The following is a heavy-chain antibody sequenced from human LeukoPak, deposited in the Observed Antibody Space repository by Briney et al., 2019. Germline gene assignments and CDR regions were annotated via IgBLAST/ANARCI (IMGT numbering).Heavy chain of an antibody. CDR1: GCSFTTYD. Sequence: AAVKVSCKASGCSFTTYDINWVRQAAGQGGEGVGCMKLSSGYTGYAQKFQGRITMTRATAINTAYMELSSLSYEDTAMYYCARPLKPDENWGQGTLVTVSS. CDR3: ARPLKPDEN. CDR2: MKLSSGYT. J-gene: IGHJ4*02. D-gene: IGHD1-14*01. V-gene: IGHV1-8*01.